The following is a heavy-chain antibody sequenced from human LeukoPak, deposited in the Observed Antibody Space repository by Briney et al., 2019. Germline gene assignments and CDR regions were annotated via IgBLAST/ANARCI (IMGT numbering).Heavy chain of an antibody. V-gene: IGHV3-30-3*01. CDR1: GFTFSSYA. CDR3: ARGTSSGWYGNY. Sequence: GRSLRLSCAASGFTFSSYAMHWVRQAPGKGLEWVAVISYDGSNKYYADSVKGRFTISRDNSKNTLYLQMNSLRAEDTAVYYCARGTSSGWYGNYWGQGTLVTVSS. D-gene: IGHD6-19*01. J-gene: IGHJ4*02. CDR2: ISYDGSNK.